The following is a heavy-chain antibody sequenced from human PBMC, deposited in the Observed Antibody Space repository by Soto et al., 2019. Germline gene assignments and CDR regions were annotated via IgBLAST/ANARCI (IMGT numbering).Heavy chain of an antibody. Sequence: QVQLVQSGAEEKKPGASVKVSCKASGYTFTGYAMHWVRQAPGQRLEWMGWINAGNGNTKYSQKFQGRVTMTRDTSASTAYTEISRLILKDTAIYYCARSAVCPSGALMGPCVYWGQGTLVTVSS. V-gene: IGHV1-3*05. CDR3: ARSAVCPSGALMGPCVY. CDR1: GYTFTGYA. J-gene: IGHJ4*02. CDR2: INAGNGNT. D-gene: IGHD3-16*01.